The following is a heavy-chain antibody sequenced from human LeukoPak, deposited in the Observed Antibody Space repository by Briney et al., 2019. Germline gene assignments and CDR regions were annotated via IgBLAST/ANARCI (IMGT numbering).Heavy chain of an antibody. Sequence: SETLSLTCTVSGGSISSGSYYWSWIRQPAGKGQVWIGRIYTSGSTNYNPSLKSRVTISVDTSKNQFSLKLSSVTAADTAVYYCAREDYYDSSGYYWYFDLWGRGTLVTVSS. CDR1: GGSISSGSYY. CDR2: IYTSGST. V-gene: IGHV4-61*02. CDR3: AREDYYDSSGYYWYFDL. D-gene: IGHD3-22*01. J-gene: IGHJ2*01.